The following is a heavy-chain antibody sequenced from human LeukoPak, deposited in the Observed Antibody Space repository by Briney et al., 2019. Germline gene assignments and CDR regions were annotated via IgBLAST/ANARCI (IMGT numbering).Heavy chain of an antibody. V-gene: IGHV4-59*01. D-gene: IGHD5-12*01. J-gene: IGHJ3*02. CDR1: GGSISSYY. CDR3: VRAASGYYYASDM. CDR2: IYYSGST. Sequence: PSETLSLTCTVSGGSISSYYWNWIRQPPGKGLEWIGYIYYSGSTKYNPSLNSRVTMSVDTSKNQLSLNLTSVTAADTAVYYCVRAASGYYYASDMWGQGTVVTVSS.